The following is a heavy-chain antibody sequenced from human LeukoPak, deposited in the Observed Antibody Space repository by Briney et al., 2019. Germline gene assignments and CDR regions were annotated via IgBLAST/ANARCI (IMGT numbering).Heavy chain of an antibody. D-gene: IGHD6-13*01. CDR3: ARDFGSS. V-gene: IGHV1-69*04. J-gene: IGHJ4*02. Sequence: SVKVSCKASGDTFSSYAINWVRQAPGQGLEWMGRIIPILGIANYAQKFQGRVTITADKSTSTAYMELSSLRSEDTAVYYCARDFGSSWGQGTLVTVSS. CDR2: IIPILGIA. CDR1: GDTFSSYA.